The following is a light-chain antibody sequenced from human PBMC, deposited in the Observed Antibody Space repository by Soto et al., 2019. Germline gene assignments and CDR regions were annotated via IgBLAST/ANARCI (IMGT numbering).Light chain of an antibody. V-gene: IGKV1-5*01. CDR3: KQYDSRSSST. Sequence: DIQMTQSPSTLSASVGDRVTLTGRASQSISTWLAGYQKKLWKAPKTLIYDASSLQSGIPSMFSGSESATEFNLTIVSLPPADFATYFCKQYDSRSSSTFGQGTKLASK. CDR1: QSISTW. J-gene: IGKJ2*01. CDR2: DAS.